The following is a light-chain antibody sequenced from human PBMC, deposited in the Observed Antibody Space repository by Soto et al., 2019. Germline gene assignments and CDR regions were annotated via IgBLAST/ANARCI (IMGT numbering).Light chain of an antibody. CDR3: SSSTSISTPYV. J-gene: IGLJ1*01. CDR2: DVS. Sequence: QSALTQPASVSGSPGQSIIISCTGTSSDVGGYNYVSWYQQHPGKAPKLMIYDVSNRPSGVSNRFSGSKSGNTASLTISGLHAEDEADYYCSSSTSISTPYVFGTGTKVTVL. CDR1: SSDVGGYNY. V-gene: IGLV2-14*01.